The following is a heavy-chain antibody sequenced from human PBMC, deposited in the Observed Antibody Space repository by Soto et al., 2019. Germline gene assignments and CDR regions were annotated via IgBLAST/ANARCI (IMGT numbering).Heavy chain of an antibody. CDR3: AREEDYGGNSAFDY. CDR1: GFTFSSYS. CDR2: ISSSSSYI. Sequence: GGSLRLSCAASGFTFSSYSMNWVRQAPGKGLEWVSSISSSSSYIYYADSVKGRFTISRDNAKNSLYLQMNSLRAEDTAVDYCAREEDYGGNSAFDYWGQGTLVTVSS. J-gene: IGHJ4*02. D-gene: IGHD4-17*01. V-gene: IGHV3-21*01.